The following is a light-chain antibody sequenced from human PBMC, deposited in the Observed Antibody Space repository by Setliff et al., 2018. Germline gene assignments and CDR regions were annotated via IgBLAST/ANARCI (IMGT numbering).Light chain of an antibody. CDR3: SSYAGSNTPYV. V-gene: IGLV2-8*01. Sequence: QSVLTQPPSASGSPGQSVTISCTGTSSDVGGYNYVSWYQQHPGKAPKLMIYEVSKRPSGVPDRFSGSKSGNTASLTVSGLQAEDEADYYRSSYAGSNTPYVFGTGTKVTV. CDR1: SSDVGGYNY. CDR2: EVS. J-gene: IGLJ1*01.